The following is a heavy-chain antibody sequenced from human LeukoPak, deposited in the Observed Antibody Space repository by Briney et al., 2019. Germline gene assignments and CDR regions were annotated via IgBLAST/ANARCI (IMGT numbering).Heavy chain of an antibody. V-gene: IGHV3-7*05. Sequence: PGGSLRLSCAVSGFTFSSYWMNWVRQAPGKGLEWVANIKQDGSQKYYVDSAKGRFTISRDNAKNSLYLQLNSLRAEDTAVYYCARDESGDSYGLYWGQGTLVTVSS. J-gene: IGHJ4*02. D-gene: IGHD5-18*01. CDR1: GFTFSSYW. CDR2: IKQDGSQK. CDR3: ARDESGDSYGLY.